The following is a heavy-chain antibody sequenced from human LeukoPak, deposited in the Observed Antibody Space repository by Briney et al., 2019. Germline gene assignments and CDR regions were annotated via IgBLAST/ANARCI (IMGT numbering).Heavy chain of an antibody. D-gene: IGHD1-20*01. CDR1: GYSISSGYY. V-gene: IGHV4-38-2*02. J-gene: IGHJ4*02. CDR2: IYHSGST. Sequence: SETLSLTCTVSGYSISSGYYWGWIRQPPGKGLEWIGSIYHSGSTYYNPSLKSRVTISVDTSKNQFSLKLSSVTAADTAVYYCARVVSRITGTSRGAHFDYWGQGTLVTVSS. CDR3: ARVVSRITGTSRGAHFDY.